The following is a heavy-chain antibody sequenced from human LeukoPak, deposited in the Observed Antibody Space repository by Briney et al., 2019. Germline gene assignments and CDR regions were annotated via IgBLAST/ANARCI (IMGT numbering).Heavy chain of an antibody. J-gene: IGHJ1*01. D-gene: IGHD2-8*01. Sequence: WGRPAHGKGVGCVARIKSKTDGGTTDYAAPVKGRFTISRDDSKNTLSLQMNSLKTEDTAVYYCTTDKNGPEYFQHWGQGTLVTVSS. CDR3: TTDKNGPEYFQH. V-gene: IGHV3-15*01. CDR2: IKSKTDGGTT.